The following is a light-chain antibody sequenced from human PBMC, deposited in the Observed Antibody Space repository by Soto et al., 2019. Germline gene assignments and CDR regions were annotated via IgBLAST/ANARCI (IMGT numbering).Light chain of an antibody. Sequence: QSALTQPASVSGSPGQSITISCTGTSSDVGSYNLVSWYQQHPGKAPKLIIYEGSKRPSGVSNRFSGSKSGNTASLTISGLQADDEADYYCCSYAGSSTLVFGGGTKLTVL. V-gene: IGLV2-23*01. CDR2: EGS. J-gene: IGLJ2*01. CDR3: CSYAGSSTLV. CDR1: SSDVGSYNL.